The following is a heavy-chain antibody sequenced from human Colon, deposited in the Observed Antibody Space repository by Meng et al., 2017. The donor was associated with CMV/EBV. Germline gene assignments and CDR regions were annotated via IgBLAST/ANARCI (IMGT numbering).Heavy chain of an antibody. CDR3: ARGPNHYDSSGYSAY. CDR2: IYYRGDT. D-gene: IGHD3-22*01. CDR1: GGSISKYY. V-gene: IGHV4-59*08. Sequence: SETLSLTCTVSGGSISKYYWSWIRQSPGKGLEWIGYIYYRGDTDYNPSLKGRVTISVDTSKNQFSLKLRSMAAADTAVYYCARGPNHYDSSGYSAYWGQGRLVTVSS. J-gene: IGHJ4*02.